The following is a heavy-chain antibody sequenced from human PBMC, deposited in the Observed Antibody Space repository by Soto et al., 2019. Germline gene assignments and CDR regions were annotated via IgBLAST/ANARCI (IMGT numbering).Heavy chain of an antibody. CDR1: GGSISGYY. CDR2: IYTSGST. J-gene: IGHJ6*02. V-gene: IGHV4-4*07. D-gene: IGHD6-13*01. Sequence: QVQLQESGPGLVKPSETLSLTCTVSGGSISGYYWTWIRQPAGKGLEWIGRIYTSGSTNYNPSLKRRVAMSVDTSKNQFSLKLRSVTAADTAVYYCARRAAAGADYGMDVWGQGTTVTVSS. CDR3: ARRAAAGADYGMDV.